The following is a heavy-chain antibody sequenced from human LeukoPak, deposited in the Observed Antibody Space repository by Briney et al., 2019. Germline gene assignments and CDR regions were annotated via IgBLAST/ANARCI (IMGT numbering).Heavy chain of an antibody. V-gene: IGHV4-39*01. CDR3: ASTPADWYYFDY. CDR1: GYSISSSSYY. D-gene: IGHD3-9*01. CDR2: IYYSGST. J-gene: IGHJ4*02. Sequence: SETLSFTCTVSGYSISSSSYYWGWIRQPPGKGLEWIGSIYYSGSTYYNPSLKSRVTISVDTSKNQFSLKLSSVTAADTAVFYCASTPADWYYFDYWGQGTLVTVSS.